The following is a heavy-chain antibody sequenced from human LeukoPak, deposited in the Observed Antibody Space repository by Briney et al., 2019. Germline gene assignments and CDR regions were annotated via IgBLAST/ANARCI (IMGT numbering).Heavy chain of an antibody. D-gene: IGHD6-13*01. CDR2: INPNIGGT. CDR1: GYTFTSYY. J-gene: IGHJ4*02. Sequence: GASVKVSCKASGYTFTSYYMHWVRQAPGQGLEWMGWINPNIGGTNYAQKFQGRVTMTRDTSISTAYMELSRLRSDDTAVFYCARGKPSSLPDWGQGTLVTVSS. V-gene: IGHV1-2*02. CDR3: ARGKPSSLPD.